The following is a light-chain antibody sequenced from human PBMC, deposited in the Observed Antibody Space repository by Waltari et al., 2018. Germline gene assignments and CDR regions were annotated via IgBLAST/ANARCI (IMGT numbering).Light chain of an antibody. CDR2: GAS. CDR1: QSVLYSSNNKNY. CDR3: QQYYSTPLT. V-gene: IGKV4-1*01. J-gene: IGKJ4*01. Sequence: DIVMTQSPDSLAVSLGERATINCKSSQSVLYSSNNKNYLAWYQQKPGQPHKLLIYGASTRESGVPDRGSGSGSGTDVTLTISSLQAEDVAVYYCQQYYSTPLTFGGGTKVEIK.